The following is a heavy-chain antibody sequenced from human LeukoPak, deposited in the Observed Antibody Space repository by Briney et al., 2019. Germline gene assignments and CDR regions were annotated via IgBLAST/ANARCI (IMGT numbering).Heavy chain of an antibody. D-gene: IGHD3-22*01. CDR2: IYYSGST. Sequence: SETLSLTCTLSGGSISTYAWSWIRHPPGGGRGWVWYIYYSGSTNYNPSLKSRVTISVDTSKSPFSLKLSSVTAADTALYYCARDYYDSRGDAFDIWGQGTMVTVSS. CDR1: GGSISTYA. J-gene: IGHJ3*02. CDR3: ARDYYDSRGDAFDI. V-gene: IGHV4-59*01.